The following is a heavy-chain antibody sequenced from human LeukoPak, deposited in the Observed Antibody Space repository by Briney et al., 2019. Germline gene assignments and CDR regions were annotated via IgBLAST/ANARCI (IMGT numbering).Heavy chain of an antibody. CDR3: AKGGTATVIYYYYYGMDV. CDR2: ISGSGGST. D-gene: IGHD4-11*01. CDR1: GFTFSSYA. V-gene: IGHV3-23*01. J-gene: IGHJ6*02. Sequence: GGSLRLPCVASGFTFSSYAMSWVRQAPGKGLEWVSAISGSGGSTYYADSVKGRFTISRDNSKNTLYLQMNSLRAEDTAVYYCAKGGTATVIYYYYYGMDVWGQGTTVTVSS.